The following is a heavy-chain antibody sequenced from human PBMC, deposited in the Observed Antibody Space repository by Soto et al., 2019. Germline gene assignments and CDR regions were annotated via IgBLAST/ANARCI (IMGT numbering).Heavy chain of an antibody. V-gene: IGHV3-30*18. CDR2: ISYDGSNK. CDR1: GFTFSSYG. Sequence: GGSLRLSCAASGFTFSSYGMHWVRQAPGKGLEWVAVISYDGSNKYYADSVKGRFTISRDNSKNTLYLQMNSLRAEDTAVYYCAKDSIVVVVAAYGNFDYWGQGTLVTVSS. D-gene: IGHD2-15*01. CDR3: AKDSIVVVVAAYGNFDY. J-gene: IGHJ4*02.